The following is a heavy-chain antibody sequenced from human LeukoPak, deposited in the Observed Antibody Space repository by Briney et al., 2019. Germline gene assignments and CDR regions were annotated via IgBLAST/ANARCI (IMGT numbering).Heavy chain of an antibody. D-gene: IGHD3-16*02. CDR3: ARSRPYDYIWGSYRSAGGGFDY. CDR2: ISAYNGNT. Sequence: ASVKVSCKASGYTFTSYGISWVRQAPEQGLAWMGWISAYNGNTNYAQKLQGRVTMTTDTSTSTAYMELRSLRSDDTAVYYCARSRPYDYIWGSYRSAGGGFDYWGQGTLVTVSS. CDR1: GYTFTSYG. V-gene: IGHV1-18*01. J-gene: IGHJ4*02.